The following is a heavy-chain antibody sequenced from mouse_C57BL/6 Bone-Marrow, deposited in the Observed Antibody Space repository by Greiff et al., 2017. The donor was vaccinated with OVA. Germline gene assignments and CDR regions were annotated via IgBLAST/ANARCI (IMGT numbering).Heavy chain of an antibody. CDR1: GYAFSSSW. D-gene: IGHD1-1*01. J-gene: IGHJ1*03. Sequence: VKLVESGPELVKPGASVKLSCKASGYAFSSSWMNWVKQRPGRGLEWLGRIYPGDGDTNYNGKFKGKATLTADKSSSTAYMQLSRLTSDDSAVYFCAIVITTVYFDVWGTGTTVTVSS. V-gene: IGHV1-82*01. CDR2: IYPGDGDT. CDR3: AIVITTVYFDV.